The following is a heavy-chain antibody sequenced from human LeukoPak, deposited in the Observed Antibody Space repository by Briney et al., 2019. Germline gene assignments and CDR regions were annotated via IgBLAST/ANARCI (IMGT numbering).Heavy chain of an antibody. V-gene: IGHV1-2*06. CDR1: GGTFSSYA. CDR2: INPNSGGT. J-gene: IGHJ4*02. D-gene: IGHD3-3*01. Sequence: GASVKVSCKASGGTFSSYAISWVRQAPGQGPEWMGRINPNSGGTNYAQKFQGRVTMTRDTSISTAYMELSRLRSDDTAVYYCARVTIFGVVIFDYWGQGTLVTVSS. CDR3: ARVTIFGVVIFDY.